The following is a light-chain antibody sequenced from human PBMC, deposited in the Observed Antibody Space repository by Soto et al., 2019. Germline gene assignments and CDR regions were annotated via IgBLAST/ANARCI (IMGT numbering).Light chain of an antibody. CDR3: RSYTSSSTLV. CDR1: TSDVGCYNY. J-gene: IGLJ1*01. CDR2: EVS. V-gene: IGLV2-14*01. Sequence: QSLPTQPACVSGSPGRSATSSCTATTSDVGCYNYVSWYQQHPGKAPELMIYEVSNRPAGVSNRFSGSKSGNTASLTSSGLQAEDEADYYCRSYTSSSTLVFGTGTKVTVL.